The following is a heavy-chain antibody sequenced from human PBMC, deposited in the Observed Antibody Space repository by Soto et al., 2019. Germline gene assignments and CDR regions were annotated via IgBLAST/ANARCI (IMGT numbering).Heavy chain of an antibody. CDR2: ISAYNGNT. CDR3: ARGGLYFDCAENAFDI. V-gene: IGHV1-18*01. CDR1: GYTFTSYG. D-gene: IGHD3-9*01. J-gene: IGHJ3*02. Sequence: QVQLVQSGAEVKKPGASVKVSCKASGYTFTSYGISWVRQAPGQGPEWMGWISAYNGNTNYAQKLQGRVTMTTDTYASTAYMELRSLRSDDTAVYYCARGGLYFDCAENAFDIWGQGTMVTVSS.